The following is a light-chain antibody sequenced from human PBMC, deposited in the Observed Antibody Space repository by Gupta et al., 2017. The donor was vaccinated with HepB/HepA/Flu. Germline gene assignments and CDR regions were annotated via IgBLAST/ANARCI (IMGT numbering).Light chain of an antibody. V-gene: IGLV3-21*02. CDR2: NDA. CDR1: NIGSYS. Sequence: VSVAPGETATITYAGNNIGSYSMHWYQQKAGQAPVLVVYNDADRPSEIPERFSGSNSATTATLTITRVEAGDEADYYCHVWDSYSDTWVFGGGTKLTVL. J-gene: IGLJ3*02. CDR3: HVWDSYSDTWV.